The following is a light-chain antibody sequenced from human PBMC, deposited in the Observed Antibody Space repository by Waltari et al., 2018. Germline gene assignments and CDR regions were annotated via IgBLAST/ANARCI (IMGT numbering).Light chain of an antibody. CDR1: QGVCTY. CDR2: AES. Sequence: AIRMTQSPASLPASTGDRVTNSCRASQGVCTYLAWYQQKPGKAPSLLIYAESTLESGVPSKFSGSGSGTDFTLTISCLQAEDFATNYCQLYHTYPWTFGQGTKVEI. J-gene: IGKJ1*01. CDR3: QLYHTYPWT. V-gene: IGKV1-8*01.